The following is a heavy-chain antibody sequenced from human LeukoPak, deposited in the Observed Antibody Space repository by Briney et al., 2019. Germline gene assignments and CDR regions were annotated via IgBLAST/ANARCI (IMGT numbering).Heavy chain of an antibody. CDR2: IYYSGST. Sequence: SETLTLTCTVSAGSISSYYWSWIRQPPGKGLEWIGYIYYSGSTNYNPSLKSRVTISVDTSKNQFSLKLSSVTAADTAVYYCARDRIDGSGSYRAFDIWGQGTMVTVSS. J-gene: IGHJ3*02. CDR1: AGSISSYY. CDR3: ARDRIDGSGSYRAFDI. D-gene: IGHD3-10*01. V-gene: IGHV4-59*01.